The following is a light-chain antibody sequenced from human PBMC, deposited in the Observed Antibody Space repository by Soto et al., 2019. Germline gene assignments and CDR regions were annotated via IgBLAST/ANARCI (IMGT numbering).Light chain of an antibody. V-gene: IGKV1-5*01. CDR1: QSISHY. CDR2: DAS. Sequence: DIQMTQSPSTLSASVGDRVTITCRASQSISHYLAWYQQKPGKAPKLLIFDASSLGSGVPSRFSGSGSGTEFTLTISSLQPDDFATYYCQQYNSYSGTFGQGTKVDIK. J-gene: IGKJ1*01. CDR3: QQYNSYSGT.